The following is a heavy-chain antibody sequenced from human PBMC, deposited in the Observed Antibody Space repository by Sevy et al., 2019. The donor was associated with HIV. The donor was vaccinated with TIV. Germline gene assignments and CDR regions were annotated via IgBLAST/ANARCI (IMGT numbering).Heavy chain of an antibody. D-gene: IGHD3-22*01. V-gene: IGHV1-18*01. Sequence: ASVKVSCKASGYTFTSYGISWVRQAPGQGLEWMGWISAYNGNTNYAQKLQGRVTMTRDTSTTKAYMELTSLRAEDTAGYYCAGSLEYDSSGYYCVLPYFDYWGQGTLVTVSS. CDR1: GYTFTSYG. CDR2: ISAYNGNT. J-gene: IGHJ4*02. CDR3: AGSLEYDSSGYYCVLPYFDY.